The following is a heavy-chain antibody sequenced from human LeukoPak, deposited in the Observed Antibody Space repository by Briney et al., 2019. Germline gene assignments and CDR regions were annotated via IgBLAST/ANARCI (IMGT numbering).Heavy chain of an antibody. V-gene: IGHV1-46*01. J-gene: IGHJ4*02. D-gene: IGHD3-22*01. CDR3: ARDRGAYYDSSGYLPDY. Sequence: ASVKVSCKASGYTFTSYYMHWVRQAPGQGLEGMGIINPSGGSTSYAQKFQGRVTMTRDTSTSTVYMELSSLRSEDTAVYYCARDRGAYYDSSGYLPDYWGQGTLVTVSS. CDR2: INPSGGST. CDR1: GYTFTSYY.